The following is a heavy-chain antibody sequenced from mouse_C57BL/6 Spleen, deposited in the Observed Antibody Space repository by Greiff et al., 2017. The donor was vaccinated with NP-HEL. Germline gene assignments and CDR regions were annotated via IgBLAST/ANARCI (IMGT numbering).Heavy chain of an antibody. J-gene: IGHJ3*01. CDR2: IDPANGNT. V-gene: IGHV14-3*01. Sequence: VHVKQSVAELVRPGASVKLSCTASGFNIKNTYMHWVKQRPEQGLEWIGRIDPANGNTKYAPKFQGKATITADTSSNTAYLQLSSLTSEATAICYCSRGIDGYYPAWFAYWGQGTLVTVSA. CDR3: SRGIDGYYPAWFAY. D-gene: IGHD2-3*01. CDR1: GFNIKNTY.